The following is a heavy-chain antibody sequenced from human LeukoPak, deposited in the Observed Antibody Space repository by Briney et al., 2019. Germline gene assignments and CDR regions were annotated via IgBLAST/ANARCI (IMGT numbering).Heavy chain of an antibody. V-gene: IGHV4-34*01. D-gene: IGHD1-14*01. CDR2: INHSGST. CDR1: GGSFSGYY. J-gene: IGHJ4*02. CDR3: ASRPAYFDY. Sequence: KPSETLSLTCAVYGGSFSGYYWSWIRQPPGKGLEWIGEINHSGSTNYNPSLKSRVTISVDTSKNQFSLKLSSVTAADTAVYYCASRPAYFDYWGQGTLVTVSS.